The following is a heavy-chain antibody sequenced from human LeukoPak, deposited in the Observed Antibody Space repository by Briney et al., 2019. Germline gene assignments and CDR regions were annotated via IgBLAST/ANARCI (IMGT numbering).Heavy chain of an antibody. CDR3: ARDQHCSGGSCYSRAFDI. CDR2: IKEDGSEK. Sequence: GGSLRLSCAASGFIFSSYWMSWVRQAPGKGLEWVANIKEDGSEKYYVDSVKGRFTTSRDNAKNSLYLQMNSLRAEDTAVYYCARDQHCSGGSCYSRAFDIWGQGTMVTVSS. D-gene: IGHD2-15*01. J-gene: IGHJ3*02. CDR1: GFIFSSYW. V-gene: IGHV3-7*03.